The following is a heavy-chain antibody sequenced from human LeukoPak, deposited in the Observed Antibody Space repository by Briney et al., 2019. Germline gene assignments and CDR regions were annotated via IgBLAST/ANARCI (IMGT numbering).Heavy chain of an antibody. CDR1: GFTFSSYS. Sequence: GGSLRLSCAASGFTFSSYSMNWVRQAPGKGLEWVTYISTSSSTIYYADSVKGRFTISRDNAKNSLYLQMNSLIDEDTAVYYCARDGSGYSSSWRLYYFDYWGQGTLVTVSS. CDR3: ARDGSGYSSSWRLYYFDY. V-gene: IGHV3-48*02. D-gene: IGHD6-13*01. CDR2: ISTSSSTI. J-gene: IGHJ4*02.